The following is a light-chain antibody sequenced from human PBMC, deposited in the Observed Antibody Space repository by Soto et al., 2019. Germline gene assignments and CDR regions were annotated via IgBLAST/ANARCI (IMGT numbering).Light chain of an antibody. J-gene: IGKJ1*01. CDR3: QQYKVYST. CDR1: QAISSW. CDR2: DAS. V-gene: IGKV1-5*01. Sequence: DIQMSQSPPTLSASVGDRVTITFRASQAISSWLAWYQQKPGKAPTLLIYDASTLERGVPSRFSGIGSGTEFTLTISSLQPDDFATYYCQQYKVYSTFGQGTKVDIK.